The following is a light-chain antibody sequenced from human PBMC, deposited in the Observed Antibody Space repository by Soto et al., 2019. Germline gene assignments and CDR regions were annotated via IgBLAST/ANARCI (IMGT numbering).Light chain of an antibody. CDR2: GAS. V-gene: IGKV3-15*01. J-gene: IGKJ5*01. CDR3: QQYNNWPPVT. CDR1: QSVSNN. Sequence: EVGMTQSPVTLSVSPGERVTLSCRASQSVSNNLAWYQQKSGQAPRLLIYGASTRVTGIPARFSGSGSGTEFTLTISSLQSEDFAIYYCQQYNNWPPVTFGQGTRLEIK.